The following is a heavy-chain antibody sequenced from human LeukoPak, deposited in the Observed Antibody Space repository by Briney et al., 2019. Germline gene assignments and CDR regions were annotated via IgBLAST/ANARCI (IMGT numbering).Heavy chain of an antibody. D-gene: IGHD3-22*01. CDR2: ISPDGGAI. V-gene: IGHV3-74*01. CDR1: GFAFSNSW. J-gene: IGHJ4*02. Sequence: GGSLRLSCVGSGFAFSNSWMHWVRQVPGKELEWVSHISPDGGAINSADFVQGRFIISRDNAKNTLFLQVNSLRGEDTAVYYCARSAENVITMMSGFFDYWGQGILVTVSS. CDR3: ARSAENVITMMSGFFDY.